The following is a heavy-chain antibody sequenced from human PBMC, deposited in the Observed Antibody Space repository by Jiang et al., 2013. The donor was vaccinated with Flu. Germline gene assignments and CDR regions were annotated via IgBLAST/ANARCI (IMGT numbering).Heavy chain of an antibody. Sequence: ALLKPSETLSLTCTVSGGSLDTFFVGLDPARPQKKGLEWIGYIYYRGDTLYTPSLKNRVIMTVDTPNNQFSLSPSSVTAADTAVYYCVRRWYSPGSGESGGYFDLVGPWLSGHCLV. D-gene: IGHD3-3*01. V-gene: IGHV4-59*08. J-gene: IGHJ2*01. CDR3: VRRWYSPGSGESGGYFDL. CDR1: GGSLDTFF. CDR2: IYYRGDT.